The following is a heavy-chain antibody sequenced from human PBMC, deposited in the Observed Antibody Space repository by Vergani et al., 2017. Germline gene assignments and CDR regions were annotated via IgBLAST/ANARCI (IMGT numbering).Heavy chain of an antibody. CDR1: GFTFTSSA. Sequence: QMQLVQSGPEVKKPGTSVKVSCKASGFTFTSSAMQWVRQARGQRLEWIGGIVVGSGNTNYAQKFQGRVTITADKSTSTAYMELSSLRSEDTAVYYCARDSPLRAHFDPWGQGTLVTVSS. D-gene: IGHD3-16*01. CDR2: IVVGSGNT. J-gene: IGHJ5*02. V-gene: IGHV1-58*02. CDR3: ARDSPLRAHFDP.